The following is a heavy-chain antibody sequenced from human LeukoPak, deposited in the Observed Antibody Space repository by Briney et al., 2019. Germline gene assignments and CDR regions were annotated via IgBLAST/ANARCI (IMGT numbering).Heavy chain of an antibody. Sequence: GGSLRLSCTASGFTFSNYWMTWIRQAPGKGLEWVASIKQDGIEKYYVDSVEGRFTVSRDNSKNSLFLQIESLRAADTAVYYCATCSSGYYCDHFQTWGQGSLVTVSS. CDR1: GFTFSNYW. J-gene: IGHJ1*01. CDR3: ATCSSGYYCDHFQT. CDR2: IKQDGIEK. D-gene: IGHD3-22*01. V-gene: IGHV3-7*01.